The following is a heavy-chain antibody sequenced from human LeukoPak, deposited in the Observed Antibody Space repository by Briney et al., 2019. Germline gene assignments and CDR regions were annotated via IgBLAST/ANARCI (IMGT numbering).Heavy chain of an antibody. CDR1: GGSISGYY. CDR3: LRHTAATTLDY. D-gene: IGHD2-15*01. Sequence: PSETLSLTCSVSGGSISGYYRSWVRQPPGKGLEWVGYIAYSGSTYYNPSLKSRVTISVDTPKNQFSLRLSSVTAADTAVYYCLRHTAATTLDYWGQGTLVTVSS. V-gene: IGHV4-59*08. CDR2: IAYSGST. J-gene: IGHJ4*02.